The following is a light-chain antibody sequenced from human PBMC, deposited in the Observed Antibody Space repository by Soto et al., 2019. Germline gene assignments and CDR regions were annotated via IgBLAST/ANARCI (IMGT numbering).Light chain of an antibody. J-gene: IGKJ4*01. CDR2: GAS. CDR1: QSVSSN. Sequence: EVVLTQSPATLSVSPGDRATLSCRASQSVSSNLAWYQQKPGQAPRLLIYGASTRATGIPARFSGSGSGTEFTLTISSLQSEDFAVYYCQQYNNWPPLLTFGGGTKVDI. CDR3: QQYNNWPPLLT. V-gene: IGKV3-15*01.